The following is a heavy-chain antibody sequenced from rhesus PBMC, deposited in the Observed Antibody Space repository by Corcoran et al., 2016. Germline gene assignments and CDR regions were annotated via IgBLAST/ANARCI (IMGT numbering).Heavy chain of an antibody. CDR1: GGPISSNY. J-gene: IGHJ4*01. CDR3: ARDGGIAAGPEDY. CDR2: IRSGGST. Sequence: QAQLQQWGEGLVKPSETLSPTCAAYGGPISSNYWRWIRQHPGNGLGWVGRIRSGGSTNYNPSLKSRVTISIYTSKNQFSLKLSSVTAADTAVYYCARDGGIAAGPEDYWGQGVLVTVSS. V-gene: IGHV4-160*01. D-gene: IGHD6-13*01.